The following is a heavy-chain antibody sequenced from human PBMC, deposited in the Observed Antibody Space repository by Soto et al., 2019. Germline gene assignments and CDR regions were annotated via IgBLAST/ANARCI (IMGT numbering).Heavy chain of an antibody. CDR1: GFTFSQYG. CDR3: AKDDDTSSHYSLLDF. Sequence: QVQLVESGGGVVQPGTSLRLSCAASGFTFSQYGIHWVRQAPGKGREWVAVTWSGGRGEYYADSVRGRFTISRDNSKTNVYLQMNSLRVEDTAVDYCAKDDDTSSHYSLLDFRGQGTLVTVAS. CDR2: TWSGGRGE. V-gene: IGHV3-33*06. D-gene: IGHD3-22*01. J-gene: IGHJ4*02.